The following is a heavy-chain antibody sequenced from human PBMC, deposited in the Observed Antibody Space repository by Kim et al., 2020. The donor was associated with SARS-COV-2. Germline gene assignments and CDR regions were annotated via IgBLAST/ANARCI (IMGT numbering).Heavy chain of an antibody. D-gene: IGHD3-22*01. J-gene: IGHJ6*02. CDR3: AKDRQIVVAKHYYYGMDV. Sequence: KGRFTISRDNSKNTLYLQMNSLRAEDTAVYYCAKDRQIVVAKHYYYGMDVWGQGTTVTVSS. V-gene: IGHV3-23*01.